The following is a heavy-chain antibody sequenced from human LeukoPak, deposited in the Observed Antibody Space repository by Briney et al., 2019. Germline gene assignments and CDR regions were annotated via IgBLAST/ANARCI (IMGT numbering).Heavy chain of an antibody. D-gene: IGHD1-14*01. CDR2: IYTSGST. J-gene: IGHJ4*02. CDR3: ARCNPYFDY. CDR1: GGSISSYY. V-gene: IGHV4-4*09. Sequence: PSETLSLTCTVSGGSISSYYWSWIRQPPGKGLEWIGYIYTSGSTNYNPSLKSRVTISVDTSKTQFSLKLSSVTAADTAVYYCARCNPYFDYWGQGTLVTVSS.